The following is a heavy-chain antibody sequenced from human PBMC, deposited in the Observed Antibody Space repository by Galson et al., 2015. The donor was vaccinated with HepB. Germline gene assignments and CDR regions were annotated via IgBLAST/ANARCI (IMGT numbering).Heavy chain of an antibody. CDR1: GFSLSTSGMC. J-gene: IGHJ3*02. V-gene: IGHV2-70*01. CDR3: ARIVHWNDADGRKDAFDI. CDR2: IDWDDDK. D-gene: IGHD1-1*01. Sequence: PALVKPTQTLTLTCTFSGFSLSTSGMCVSWIRQPPGKALEWLALIDWDDDKYYSTSLKTRLTISKDTSKNQVVLTMTNMDPVDTATYYCARIVHWNDADGRKDAFDIWGQGTMVTVSS.